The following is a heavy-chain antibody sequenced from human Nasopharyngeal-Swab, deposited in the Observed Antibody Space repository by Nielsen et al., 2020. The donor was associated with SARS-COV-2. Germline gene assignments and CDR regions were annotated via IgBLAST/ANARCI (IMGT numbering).Heavy chain of an antibody. V-gene: IGHV1-2*06. CDR2: INPNSGGT. CDR1: GYTFTGYY. CDR3: ARGPDSSGYNYYYYYMDV. D-gene: IGHD3-22*01. J-gene: IGHJ6*03. Sequence: ASVKVSCKASGYTFTGYYMHWVRQAPGQGLEWMGRINPNSGGTNYARKFQGRVTMTRDTSISTAYMELSRLRSDDTAVYCCARGPDSSGYNYYYYYMDVWGKGTTVTVSS.